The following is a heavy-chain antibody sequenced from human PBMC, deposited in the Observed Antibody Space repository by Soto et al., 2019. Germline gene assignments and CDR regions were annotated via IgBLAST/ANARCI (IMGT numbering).Heavy chain of an antibody. D-gene: IGHD6-13*01. CDR3: AKGVFARDYYYHGMDV. CDR1: GFRFSSYA. J-gene: IGHJ6*02. Sequence: EVQLVESGGGSVQPGGSLRLSCAASGFRFSSYAISWVRQAPGKGLEWVSGISGSGENTYHADSVTGRFTISRDKSKNTVNLQMNSLRDDDTAVYYCAKGVFARDYYYHGMDVWGQGTTVTVSS. CDR2: ISGSGENT. V-gene: IGHV3-23*04.